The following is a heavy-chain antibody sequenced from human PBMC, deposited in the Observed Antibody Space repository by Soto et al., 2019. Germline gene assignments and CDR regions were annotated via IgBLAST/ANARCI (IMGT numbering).Heavy chain of an antibody. V-gene: IGHV4-31*03. CDR1: GGSISSGGYY. CDR3: GRDGGSGYDY. Sequence: QVQLQESGPGLVKPSQTLSLTCTVSGGSISSGGYYWSWIRQHPGKGLEWIGYIYYSGSTYYNPSLRSRLTIEVDTSKNQFSLKLGSLTAADRAVYYWGRDGGSGYDYWGQGTLVTVSS. D-gene: IGHD6-13*01. J-gene: IGHJ4*02. CDR2: IYYSGST.